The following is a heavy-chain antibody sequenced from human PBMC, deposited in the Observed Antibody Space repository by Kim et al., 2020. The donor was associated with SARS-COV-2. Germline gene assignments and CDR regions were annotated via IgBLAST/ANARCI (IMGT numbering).Heavy chain of an antibody. Sequence: QTFQGRVTMTRNTSISTAYMELSSLRSEDTAMYYCARGPVWTGYYYYFDYWGQGTLVTVSS. D-gene: IGHD3-3*01. V-gene: IGHV1-8*01. CDR3: ARGPVWTGYYYYFDY. J-gene: IGHJ4*02.